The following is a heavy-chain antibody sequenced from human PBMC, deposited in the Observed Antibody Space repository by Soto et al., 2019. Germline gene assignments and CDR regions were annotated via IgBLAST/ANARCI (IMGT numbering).Heavy chain of an antibody. V-gene: IGHV3-23*01. CDR2: VSGSGRST. J-gene: IGHJ3*02. Sequence: VQLLESGGGLVQPGGSLRLSCAASGFRFSSYAMNWVRQAPGKGLEWVSAVSGSGRSTDYADSVKGRFTISRDNSKKTLYLQMNSLRAEDTAVYYCAKDRGNYDYVWGSYRDAFDIWGQGTTVTVSS. CDR1: GFRFSSYA. CDR3: AKDRGNYDYVWGSYRDAFDI. D-gene: IGHD3-16*02.